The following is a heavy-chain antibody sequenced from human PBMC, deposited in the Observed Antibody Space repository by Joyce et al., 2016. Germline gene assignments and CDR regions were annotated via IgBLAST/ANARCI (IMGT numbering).Heavy chain of an antibody. V-gene: IGHV4-30-4*01. CDR2: IYYTGST. Sequence: QVQLQESGPGLVKPSQTLSLTCSVSGGSISSGDYYWSWIRQPPGKGLEWIGYIYYTGSTYYNLSLKSRITMSVDTSKNQFSLKLSSVTAADTAVYYCARVTWFGDKGFDYWDQGTLVTVSS. CDR3: ARVTWFGDKGFDY. CDR1: GGSISSGDYY. J-gene: IGHJ4*02. D-gene: IGHD3-10*01.